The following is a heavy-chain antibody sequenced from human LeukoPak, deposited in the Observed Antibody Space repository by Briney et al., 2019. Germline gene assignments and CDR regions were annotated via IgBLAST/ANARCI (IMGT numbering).Heavy chain of an antibody. J-gene: IGHJ4*01. Sequence: RSLRLSCAASGFTFDDYAMHWVRQVPGKGLEWVSGISWNSGSIGYADSVKGRFTISRDNAKNTLYLQMNSLRAEDTAVYYCVRSAFLTTEFYFDYWGHGTLVTVSS. D-gene: IGHD4-11*01. V-gene: IGHV3-9*01. CDR2: ISWNSGSI. CDR1: GFTFDDYA. CDR3: VRSAFLTTEFYFDY.